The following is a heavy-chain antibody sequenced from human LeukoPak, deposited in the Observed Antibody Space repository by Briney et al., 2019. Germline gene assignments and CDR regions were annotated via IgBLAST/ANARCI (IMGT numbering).Heavy chain of an antibody. CDR1: GFTVSSNY. Sequence: GGSLRLSCAASGFTVSSNYMSWVRQAPGKGLEWVSVIYSGGSTYYADSVKGRFTISRDNSKNTLYLQMNSLRAEDTAVYYCARVGSTSGWTANWFDPWGQGTLVTVSS. D-gene: IGHD2-2*01. J-gene: IGHJ5*02. CDR2: IYSGGST. V-gene: IGHV3-66*01. CDR3: ARVGSTSGWTANWFDP.